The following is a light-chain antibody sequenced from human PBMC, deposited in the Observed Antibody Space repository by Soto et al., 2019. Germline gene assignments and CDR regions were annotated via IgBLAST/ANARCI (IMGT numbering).Light chain of an antibody. Sequence: EIVLTQSPGTLSLSPGERATLSCRASQSVSSSYFAWYQQRFGQAPRLLIYGASSRATGIPDRFSVSGSGTDFTLTIIRLEPEDFAVYYCQQYGSSSWTFGQGTKVEIK. CDR1: QSVSSSY. V-gene: IGKV3-20*01. CDR3: QQYGSSSWT. J-gene: IGKJ1*01. CDR2: GAS.